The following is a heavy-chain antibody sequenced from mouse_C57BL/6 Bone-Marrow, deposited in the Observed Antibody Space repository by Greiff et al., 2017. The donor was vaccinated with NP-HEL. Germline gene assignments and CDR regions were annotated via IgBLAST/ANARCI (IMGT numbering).Heavy chain of an antibody. CDR1: GYAFTNYL. CDR3: ARKGTYYSSSCWYFDV. V-gene: IGHV1-54*01. D-gene: IGHD1-1*01. J-gene: IGHJ1*03. CDR2: INPGSGGT. Sequence: VQLQQSGAELVRPGTSVKVSCKASGYAFTNYLIEWVKQRPGQGLEWIGVINPGSGGTNYNEKFKGKATLTADKSSSTAYMQLSSLTSEDSAVYFCARKGTYYSSSCWYFDVWGTGTTVTVSS.